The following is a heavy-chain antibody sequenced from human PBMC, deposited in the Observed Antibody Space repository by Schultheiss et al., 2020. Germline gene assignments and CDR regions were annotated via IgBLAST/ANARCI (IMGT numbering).Heavy chain of an antibody. D-gene: IGHD3-22*01. CDR1: GFTFSSYA. CDR2: ITDSGGSA. V-gene: IGHV3-23*01. J-gene: IGHJ6*04. CDR3: ARADYYDTDYYYYGMDV. Sequence: GESLKISCAASGFTFSSYAMNWVRQAPGKGPEWVSSITDSGGSAFYADSVRGRFTISRDNSKNTLYLQMSSLRAEDSAVYYCARADYYDTDYYYYGMDVWGRGTTVTVSS.